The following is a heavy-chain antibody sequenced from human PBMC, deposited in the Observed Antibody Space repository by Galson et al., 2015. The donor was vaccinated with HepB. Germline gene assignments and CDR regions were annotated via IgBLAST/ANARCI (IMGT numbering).Heavy chain of an antibody. D-gene: IGHD3-9*01. V-gene: IGHV1-18*04. CDR2: ISGYNGKT. Sequence: SVKVSCKASGYTLTSNGISWVRQAPGQGLEWVGWISGYNGKTNYAEKFQGRVTMTTDTSTSTTYMEVRSLRSDDTAVYYCARDYRGPLRYFDPRGQTPFDYWGQGTLVTVSS. CDR1: GYTLTSNG. CDR3: ARDYRGPLRYFDPRGQTPFDY. J-gene: IGHJ4*02.